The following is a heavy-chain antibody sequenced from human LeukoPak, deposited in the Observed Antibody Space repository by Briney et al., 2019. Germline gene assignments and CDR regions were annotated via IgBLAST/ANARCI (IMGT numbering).Heavy chain of an antibody. CDR2: INPNSGGT. V-gene: IGHV1-2*02. J-gene: IGHJ4*02. CDR1: GYTFTGYY. CDR3: ARAFGYSSGWPFDY. Sequence: ASVKVSCKASGYTFTGYYMHWVRQAPGQGLEGMGWINPNSGGTNYAQKFQGRVTMTRDTSISTAYMELSRLRSDDTAVYYCARAFGYSSGWPFDYWGQGTLVTVSS. D-gene: IGHD6-19*01.